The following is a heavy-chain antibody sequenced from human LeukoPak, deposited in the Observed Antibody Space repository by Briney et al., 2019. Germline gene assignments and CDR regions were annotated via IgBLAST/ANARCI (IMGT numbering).Heavy chain of an antibody. D-gene: IGHD3-10*01. V-gene: IGHV4-34*01. CDR2: INHSGST. CDR3: ARAWPQYYYGSGTRWFDP. Sequence: SETLSLTCAVYGGSFSGYYWSWIRQPPGKGLEWIGEINHSGSTNYNPSLKSRVTISVDTSKNQFSLKLSSVAAADTAVYYCARAWPQYYYGSGTRWFDPWGQGTLVTVSS. J-gene: IGHJ5*02. CDR1: GGSFSGYY.